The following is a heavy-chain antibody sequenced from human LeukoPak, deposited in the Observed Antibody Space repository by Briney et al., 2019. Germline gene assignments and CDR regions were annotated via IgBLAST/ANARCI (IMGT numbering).Heavy chain of an antibody. CDR3: ARDLYLWFGQSYDAFDV. Sequence: GASVKVSCKSSGYTFIDYGISWVRQAPGQGLEWMGWISTHNGDTTYAQSLQGRVNMTMDTSAKTVYMELGSLSFDDTAVYYCARDLYLWFGQSYDAFDVWGQGTVVTVSS. D-gene: IGHD3-10*01. CDR1: GYTFIDYG. V-gene: IGHV1-18*01. CDR2: ISTHNGDT. J-gene: IGHJ3*01.